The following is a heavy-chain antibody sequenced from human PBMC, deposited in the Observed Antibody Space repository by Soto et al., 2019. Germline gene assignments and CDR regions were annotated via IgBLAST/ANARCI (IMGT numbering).Heavy chain of an antibody. Sequence: QVQLVESGGGVVQPGRSLRLSCAASGFTFSSYGMHWVRQAPGKGLEWVAVIWYDGSNKDYADSVKGRFTISRDNSKNALYLQMNSLRAGDTAVYYCARASGVGAALDYWGQGTLVTVSS. V-gene: IGHV3-33*01. CDR2: IWYDGSNK. J-gene: IGHJ4*02. D-gene: IGHD2-15*01. CDR3: ARASGVGAALDY. CDR1: GFTFSSYG.